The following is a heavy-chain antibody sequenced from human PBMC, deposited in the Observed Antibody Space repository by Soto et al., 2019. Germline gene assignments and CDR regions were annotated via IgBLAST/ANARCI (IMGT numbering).Heavy chain of an antibody. V-gene: IGHV3-23*01. CDR2: ITGSGDST. D-gene: IGHD2-2*01. J-gene: IGHJ5*02. CDR1: GFTFSTYA. Sequence: PGGSLRLSCAASGFTFSTYAMTWVRQAPGKGLRWVSAITGSGDSTYYPDSVKGRFTISRDNSKNTLYLQMNSLRAEDTAVYYCAKVAPLAPLCFCSSTSCLGWFDPWGQGTLVPVSS. CDR3: AKVAPLAPLCFCSSTSCLGWFDP.